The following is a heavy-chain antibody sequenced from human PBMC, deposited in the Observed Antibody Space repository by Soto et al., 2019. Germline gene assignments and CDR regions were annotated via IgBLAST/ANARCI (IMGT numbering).Heavy chain of an antibody. CDR1: GFTSSSYV. V-gene: IGHV3-30*04. J-gene: IGHJ6*02. CDR3: ARGDPYYGMDV. CDR2: ISYDGSNK. Sequence: QVQLVESGGGVVQPGRSLRLSCVASGFTSSSYVMHWVRQAPGKGQEWVAVISYDGSNKHYADSVKGRFTISRDNSKNTLYLQMNSLRGGDTAVYSCARGDPYYGMDVWGQGTTVTVSS.